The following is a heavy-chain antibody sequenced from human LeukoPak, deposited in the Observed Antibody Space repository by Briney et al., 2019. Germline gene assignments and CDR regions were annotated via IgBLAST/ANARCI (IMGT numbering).Heavy chain of an antibody. CDR2: INPNSGGT. CDR3: ARDSLVTSSFDY. V-gene: IGHV1-2*02. Sequence: GASVKVSCKASGYTFTGYYMHWVRQAPGQGLEWMGWINPNSGGTNYAQKFQGRVTMTRYTSISTAYMELSRLRSDDMAVYYCARDSLVTSSFDYWGQGTLVTVSS. CDR1: GYTFTGYY. J-gene: IGHJ4*02. D-gene: IGHD5-18*01.